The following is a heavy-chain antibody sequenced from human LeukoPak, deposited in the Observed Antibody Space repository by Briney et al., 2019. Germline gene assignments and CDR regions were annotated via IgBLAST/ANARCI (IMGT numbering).Heavy chain of an antibody. Sequence: GGSLRLSCAASGFTFSSYGMHWVRQAPGKGLEWVAVIWYDGSNKYYADSVKGRFTISRVNSKNTLYLQMNSLRAEDTAVYYCARERTGGSSWYNDAFDIWGQGTMVTVSS. CDR3: ARERTGGSSWYNDAFDI. J-gene: IGHJ3*02. V-gene: IGHV3-33*01. CDR2: IWYDGSNK. CDR1: GFTFSSYG. D-gene: IGHD6-13*01.